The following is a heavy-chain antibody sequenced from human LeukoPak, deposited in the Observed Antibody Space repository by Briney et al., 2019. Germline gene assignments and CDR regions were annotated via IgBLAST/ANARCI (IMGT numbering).Heavy chain of an antibody. D-gene: IGHD3-22*01. J-gene: IGHJ4*02. CDR1: GYTFTSYD. CDR3: ARGSLTYYYDSSGYTYYFDY. V-gene: IGHV1-8*01. Sequence: ASVKVSCKASGYTFTSYDINWVRQATGQGLEWMGWMNPNSGNTGYAQKFQGRVTMARNTSISTAYMELGSLRSEDTAVYYCARGSLTYYYDSSGYTYYFDYWGQGTLVTVSS. CDR2: MNPNSGNT.